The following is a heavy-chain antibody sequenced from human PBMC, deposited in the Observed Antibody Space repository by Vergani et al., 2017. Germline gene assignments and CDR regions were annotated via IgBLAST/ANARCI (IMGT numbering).Heavy chain of an antibody. CDR3: ARDSYSSSSSYYYGMDV. CDR2: ISAYNGNT. V-gene: IGHV1-18*04. Sequence: QVQLVQSGAEVKKPGASVTVSCKASGYTFTSYGISWVRQAPGQGLEWMGWISAYNGNTNYAQKLQGRVTMTTDTSTSTAYMELRSLRSDDTAVYYCARDSYSSSSSYYYGMDVWGQGTTVTVSS. D-gene: IGHD6-6*01. CDR1: GYTFTSYG. J-gene: IGHJ6*02.